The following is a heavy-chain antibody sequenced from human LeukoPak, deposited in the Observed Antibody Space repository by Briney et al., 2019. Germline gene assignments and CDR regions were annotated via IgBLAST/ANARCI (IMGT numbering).Heavy chain of an antibody. J-gene: IGHJ4*02. Sequence: SVKVSCKASGGTFSSYAISWVRQAPGRGLEWMGGIIPIFGTANYAQKFQGRVTITTDESTSTAYMELSSLRSEDTAVYYCARGIPSDSPGQYSSSWRFDYWGQGTLVTVSS. D-gene: IGHD6-13*01. CDR2: IIPIFGTA. CDR3: ARGIPSDSPGQYSSSWRFDY. V-gene: IGHV1-69*05. CDR1: GGTFSSYA.